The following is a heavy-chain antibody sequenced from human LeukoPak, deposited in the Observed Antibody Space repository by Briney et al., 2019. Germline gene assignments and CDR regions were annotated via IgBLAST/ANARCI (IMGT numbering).Heavy chain of an antibody. CDR2: INPNSGGT. CDR3: ARGRIAAAGTWIE. CDR1: RYIFTSYA. V-gene: IGHV1-2*02. D-gene: IGHD6-13*01. J-gene: IGHJ4*02. Sequence: ASVKVSCKASRYIFTSYAMNWVRQAPGQGLEWMEWINPNSGGTNYAQKFQGRVTMTRDTSISTAYMELSRLRSDDTAVYYCARGRIAAAGTWIEWGQGTLVTVSS.